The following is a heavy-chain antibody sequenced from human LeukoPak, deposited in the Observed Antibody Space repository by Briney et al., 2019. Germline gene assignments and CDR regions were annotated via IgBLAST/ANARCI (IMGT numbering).Heavy chain of an antibody. CDR2: ISGSDGST. D-gene: IGHD4-17*01. Sequence: GGSLRLSCAASGFTFSSYEMNWVRQAPGKGLEWVSGISGSDGSTNYADSVKGRFTISRDNAKNSLYLQMNSLRAEDTAVYYCARGSYYGVEDYWGQGTLVTVSS. CDR1: GFTFSSYE. J-gene: IGHJ4*02. CDR3: ARGSYYGVEDY. V-gene: IGHV3-48*03.